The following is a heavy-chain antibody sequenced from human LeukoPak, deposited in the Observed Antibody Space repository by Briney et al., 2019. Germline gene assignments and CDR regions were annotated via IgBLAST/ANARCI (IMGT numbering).Heavy chain of an antibody. D-gene: IGHD5-12*01. J-gene: IGHJ3*02. CDR3: ARETPIYSGKRADAFDI. V-gene: IGHV3-30*03. Sequence: GGSLRLSCAASGFTFSSSGMHWVRQAPGKGLEWVAVISSDGSNKYYADSVKGRFTISRDNSKNTLYLQMNSLRAEDTAVYYCARETPIYSGKRADAFDIWGQGTMVTVSS. CDR1: GFTFSSSG. CDR2: ISSDGSNK.